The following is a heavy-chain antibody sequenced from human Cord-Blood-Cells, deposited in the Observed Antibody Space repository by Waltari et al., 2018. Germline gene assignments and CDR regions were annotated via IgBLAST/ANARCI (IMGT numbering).Heavy chain of an antibody. V-gene: IGHV4-34*01. CDR1: GGSFRGYY. CDR3: ARGLNDAFDI. CDR2: INHSGST. J-gene: IGHJ3*02. Sequence: QVQLPQWGAGLLKPSETLSLTCADYGGSFRGYYWSWIRQPPGKGLEWIGEINHSGSTNYNPSLKSRVTISVDTSKNQFSLNLSSVTAADTAVYYCARGLNDAFDIWGQGTMVTVSS.